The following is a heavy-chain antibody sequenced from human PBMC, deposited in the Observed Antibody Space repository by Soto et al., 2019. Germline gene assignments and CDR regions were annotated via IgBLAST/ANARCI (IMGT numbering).Heavy chain of an antibody. V-gene: IGHV2-70*04. CDR2: IDWDDDK. Sequence: SGPTLVNPTQTLTLTCTFSGFSLSSKGMRVSWIRQPPGKALEWLARIDWDDDKFYSPSRRTRLTISKDTSKNQVVLTMTNVDPMDTATYYCARSPGGFTVATYFFDYWGQGTLVTVSS. CDR3: ARSPGGFTVATYFFDY. D-gene: IGHD3-16*01. CDR1: GFSLSSKGMR. J-gene: IGHJ4*02.